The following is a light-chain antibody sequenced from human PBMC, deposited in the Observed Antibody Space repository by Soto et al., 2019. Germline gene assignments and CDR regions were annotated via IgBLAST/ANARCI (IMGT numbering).Light chain of an antibody. J-gene: IGLJ1*01. CDR1: SSDVGGYNY. Sequence: QSALTQPASVSGSPGQSITISCTGTSSDVGGYNYVSWYQQYPGKAPKLTIFEVSNRPSGVSDRFSGSKSGNTASLTISGLQAEDEAHYYCSSYTSSSTPYVFGTGTKLTVL. CDR3: SSYTSSSTPYV. V-gene: IGLV2-14*01. CDR2: EVS.